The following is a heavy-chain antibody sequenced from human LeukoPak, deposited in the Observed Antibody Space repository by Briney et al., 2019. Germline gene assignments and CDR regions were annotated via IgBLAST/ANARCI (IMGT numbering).Heavy chain of an antibody. D-gene: IGHD3-22*01. CDR1: GGSISSGGYS. J-gene: IGHJ5*02. V-gene: IGHV4-30-4*07. CDR3: VRGPYHYDSSGLFDP. CDR2: IYYSGST. Sequence: SGTLSLTCAVSGGSISSGGYSWSWIRQPPGKGLEWIGYIYYSGSTYYNPSLKSRVTTSIDTSKNQFSLKLSSVTAADTAVYYCVRGPYHYDSSGLFDPWGQGTLVTVSS.